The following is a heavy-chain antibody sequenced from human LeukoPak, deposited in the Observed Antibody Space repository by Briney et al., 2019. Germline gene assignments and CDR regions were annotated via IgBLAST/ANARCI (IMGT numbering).Heavy chain of an antibody. D-gene: IGHD3-3*01. CDR1: GFTFGSYS. CDR2: ISSSSSTI. CDR3: ARDQRLRFLEWLLN. Sequence: PGGSLRLSCAASGFTFGSYSMNWVRQAPGKGLEWVSYISSSSSTIYYADSVKGRFTISRDNAKNSMYLQMNSLRAEDTAVYYCARDQRLRFLEWLLNWGQGTLVTVSS. J-gene: IGHJ4*02. V-gene: IGHV3-48*01.